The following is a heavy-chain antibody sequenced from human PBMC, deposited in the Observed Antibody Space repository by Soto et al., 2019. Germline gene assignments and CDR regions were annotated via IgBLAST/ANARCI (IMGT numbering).Heavy chain of an antibody. CDR1: GYTFTSYA. D-gene: IGHD1-26*01. V-gene: IGHV1-3*01. CDR2: INAGNGNT. Sequence: GASVNVSCKASGYTFTSYAMHWVRQAPGQRLEWMGWINAGNGNTKYSQKFQGRVTITRDTSASTAYMELSSLRSEDTAVYYCARGASPLIDYWGQGTLVTVSS. CDR3: ARGASPLIDY. J-gene: IGHJ4*02.